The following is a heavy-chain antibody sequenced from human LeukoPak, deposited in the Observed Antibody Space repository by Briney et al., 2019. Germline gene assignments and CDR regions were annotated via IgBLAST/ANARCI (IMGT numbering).Heavy chain of an antibody. Sequence: SETLSLTCTVSGDSISSSTYYWGWIRQPPGKGLEWIGSFYYSGSTYYNPSLKSRITISVDTSKNQFSLKLTSVTAADTGVYYCARPSGGFFFDYWGQGTLVTVSS. J-gene: IGHJ4*02. CDR1: GDSISSSTYY. CDR3: ARPSGGFFFDY. D-gene: IGHD2-15*01. CDR2: FYYSGST. V-gene: IGHV4-39*07.